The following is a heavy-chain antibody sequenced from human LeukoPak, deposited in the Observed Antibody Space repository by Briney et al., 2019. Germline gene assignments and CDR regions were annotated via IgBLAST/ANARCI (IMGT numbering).Heavy chain of an antibody. CDR2: TIPIFGTA. V-gene: IGHV1-69*05. CDR1: GGTFISYA. J-gene: IGHJ5*02. Sequence: SVKVSCKASGGTFISYAISWVRQAPGQGLEWMGRTIPIFGTANYEQKFQGRVTITTDESTSTAYMELSSLRSEDTAVYYCARGPLPYDSSGYYLLNWFDPWGQGTLVTVSS. D-gene: IGHD3-22*01. CDR3: ARGPLPYDSSGYYLLNWFDP.